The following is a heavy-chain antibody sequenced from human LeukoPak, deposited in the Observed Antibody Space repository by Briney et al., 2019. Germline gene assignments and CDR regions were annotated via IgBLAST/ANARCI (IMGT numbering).Heavy chain of an antibody. J-gene: IGHJ6*03. D-gene: IGHD4-17*01. V-gene: IGHV3-21*01. CDR1: GFAFSSYS. CDR3: AKDAVTTNYYYYYMDV. CDR2: ISSSSSYI. Sequence: GGSLRLSCAASGFAFSSYSMIWVRQAPGEGLEWVSYISSSSSYIYYADSVKGRFTISRDNANNSLYLHMNSLRAEDKGVYYCAKDAVTTNYYYYYMDVWGKGTTVTISS.